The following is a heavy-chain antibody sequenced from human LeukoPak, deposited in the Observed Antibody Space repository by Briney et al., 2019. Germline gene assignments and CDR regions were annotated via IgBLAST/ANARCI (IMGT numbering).Heavy chain of an antibody. Sequence: PSETLSLTCTVSGGSISSYYSSWIRQPAGKGLEWIGRIYTLVSTNYNPSLKSRVTMSVDTSKNQFSLKLSSVTAADTAVYYCARDTRAAGSGSYYTYGMDVWGQGTTVTVSS. J-gene: IGHJ6*02. V-gene: IGHV4-4*07. CDR3: ARDTRAAGSGSYYTYGMDV. CDR1: GGSISSYY. D-gene: IGHD3-10*01. CDR2: IYTLVST.